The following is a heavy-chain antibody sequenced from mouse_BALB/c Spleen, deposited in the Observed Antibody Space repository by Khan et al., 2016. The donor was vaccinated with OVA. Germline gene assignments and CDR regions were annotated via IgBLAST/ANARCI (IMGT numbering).Heavy chain of an antibody. CDR2: IWSDGST. CDR3: ARTSYRYDFTY. J-gene: IGHJ3*01. CDR1: GFSLITYG. V-gene: IGHV2-4-1*01. Sequence: QVQLKQSGPGLVQPSQSLSITCTVSGFSLITYGVHWVRQSPGKGLEWLGVIWSDGSTDYNAALKSRLSITKDNSKSQVFFKMNSLQADDTATYYCARTSYRYDFTYWGRGTLVTVSA. D-gene: IGHD2-12*01.